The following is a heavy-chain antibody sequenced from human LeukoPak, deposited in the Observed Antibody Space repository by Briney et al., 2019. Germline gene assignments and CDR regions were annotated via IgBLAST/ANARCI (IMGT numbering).Heavy chain of an antibody. CDR2: ISGSGGST. CDR1: GFTFSSYG. Sequence: PGGSLRLSCAASGFTFSSYGMSWVRQAPGKGLEWVSAISGSGGSTYYADSVKGRFTISRDNSKNTLYLQMNSLRAEDTAVYYCTKRPEIVGALYFDYWGQGTLVTVSS. V-gene: IGHV3-23*01. CDR3: TKRPEIVGALYFDY. J-gene: IGHJ4*02. D-gene: IGHD1-26*01.